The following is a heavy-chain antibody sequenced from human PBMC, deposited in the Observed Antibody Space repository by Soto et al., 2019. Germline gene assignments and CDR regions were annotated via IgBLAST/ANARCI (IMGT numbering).Heavy chain of an antibody. CDR2: VWKDGNTK. J-gene: IGHJ3*01. CDR3: ARGGAWTDEAFDH. D-gene: IGHD5-12*01. CDR1: GFSVSNYG. V-gene: IGHV3-33*01. Sequence: QVQLVESGGGVVQPGQSLRLSCAASGFSVSNYGMHWVRQAPGKGLEWVAVVWKDGNTKHYGDSVKGRFTISRDNSKNTLELQTRSLGGEDTAVYYGARGGAWTDEAFDHWGQGTMVTVSS.